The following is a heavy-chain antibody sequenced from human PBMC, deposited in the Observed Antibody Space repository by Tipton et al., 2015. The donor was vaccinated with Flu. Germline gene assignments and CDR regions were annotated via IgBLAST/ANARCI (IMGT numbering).Heavy chain of an antibody. J-gene: IGHJ4*02. CDR2: IYPSGTT. V-gene: IGHV4-39*01. Sequence: GLVKPSETLSLTCTVSSGSISSTGYFCAWIRQPPGKGLELIGSIYPSGTTYYNPSLKSRVTISVDTSKNQFSLKLSSVTAADTAVYYCARLSYYDVDLKNFYFDYWGQGALVTVSS. D-gene: IGHD3-10*02. CDR1: SGSISSTGYF. CDR3: ARLSYYDVDLKNFYFDY.